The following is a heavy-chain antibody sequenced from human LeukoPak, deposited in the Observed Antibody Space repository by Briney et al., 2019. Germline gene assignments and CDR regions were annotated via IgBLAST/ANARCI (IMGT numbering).Heavy chain of an antibody. CDR1: GNSISSGDNY. CDR2: IYTSGST. V-gene: IGHV4-61*02. J-gene: IGHJ3*02. Sequence: PSETLSLTCTVSGNSISSGDNYWSWIRQPAGKGLEWIGRIYTSGSTNYNPSLKSRVTISVDKSKNQFSLKLSSVTAADTAVYYCASQDYYDTSVYYYDAFDIWGQGTMVTVSS. D-gene: IGHD3-22*01. CDR3: ASQDYYDTSVYYYDAFDI.